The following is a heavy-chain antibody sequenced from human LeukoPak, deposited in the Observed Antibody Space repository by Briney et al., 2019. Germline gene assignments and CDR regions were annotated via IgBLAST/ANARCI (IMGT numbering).Heavy chain of an antibody. D-gene: IGHD5-18*01. V-gene: IGHV1-2*02. CDR2: INPNSGGT. CDR3: ARDRGEGYSYGN. CDR1: GYTFTGYY. J-gene: IGHJ4*02. Sequence: ASVKVSCKDSGYTFTGYYMHWVRQAPGQGLEWMGWINPNSGGTNYAQKFQGRVTMTRDTSISTAYMELSRLRSDDTAVYYCARDRGEGYSYGNWGQGTLVTVSS.